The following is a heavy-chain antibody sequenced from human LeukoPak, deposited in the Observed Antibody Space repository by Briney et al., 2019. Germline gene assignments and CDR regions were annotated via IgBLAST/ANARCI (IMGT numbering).Heavy chain of an antibody. J-gene: IGHJ4*02. V-gene: IGHV1-18*01. Sequence: GASVNVSCKASGYSFNTYAISWVRQAPGQGLEWVGWINTQTGNTDYAQKVLDRVTMTADTSTSTAYMELRSLTSDDTAVYYCAREGGGNEFFDFWGQGTLVAVSS. CDR2: INTQTGNT. CDR3: AREGGGNEFFDF. CDR1: GYSFNTYA. D-gene: IGHD4-23*01.